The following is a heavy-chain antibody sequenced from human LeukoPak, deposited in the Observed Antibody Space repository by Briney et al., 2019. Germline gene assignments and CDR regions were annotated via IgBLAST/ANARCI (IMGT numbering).Heavy chain of an antibody. D-gene: IGHD1-26*01. CDR1: GGSVSSGTYY. Sequence: SETLSLTCTVSGGSVSSGTYYWSWIRQPPGKGLEWIGYIYYSGSTNYNPSLKSRVTISVDTSKNQFSLKLSSVTAADTAVYYCARDGISGSYYAEYFQHWGQGTLVTVSS. CDR3: ARDGISGSYYAEYFQH. CDR2: IYYSGST. J-gene: IGHJ1*01. V-gene: IGHV4-61*01.